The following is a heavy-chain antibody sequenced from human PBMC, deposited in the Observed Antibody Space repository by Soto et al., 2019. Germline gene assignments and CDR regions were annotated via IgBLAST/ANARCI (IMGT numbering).Heavy chain of an antibody. V-gene: IGHV4-34*01. Sequence: SETLSLTCAVYGGSFSGYYWSWIRQPPGKGLEWIGEINHSGSTNYNPSLKSRVTISVDTSTNQFSMKLSSVTAADTAVYYCARGPRLTYYDILTPFDYWGQGTLVTVSS. CDR1: GGSFSGYY. CDR2: INHSGST. D-gene: IGHD3-9*01. J-gene: IGHJ4*02. CDR3: ARGPRLTYYDILTPFDY.